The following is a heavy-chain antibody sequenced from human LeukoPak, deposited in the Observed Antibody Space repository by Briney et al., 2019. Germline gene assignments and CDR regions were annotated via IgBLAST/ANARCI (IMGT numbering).Heavy chain of an antibody. D-gene: IGHD3-10*01. Sequence: SETLSLTCTVSGGSISSSSYYWGWIRQPPGKGLEWIGSIYYSGSTYYNPSLKSRVTISVDTSKNQFSLKLSSVTAADTAVYYCARHEGGIYYGSGSYYAIDYWGQGTLVTVSS. CDR3: ARHEGGIYYGSGSYYAIDY. V-gene: IGHV4-39*01. CDR1: GGSISSSSYY. CDR2: IYYSGST. J-gene: IGHJ4*02.